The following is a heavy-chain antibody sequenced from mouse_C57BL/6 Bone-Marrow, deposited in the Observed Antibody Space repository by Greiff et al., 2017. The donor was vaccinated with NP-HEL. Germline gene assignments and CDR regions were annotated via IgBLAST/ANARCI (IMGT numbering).Heavy chain of an antibody. CDR1: GFNIKDYY. CDR3: ARYYYGSRGRYFDV. J-gene: IGHJ1*03. V-gene: IGHV14-2*01. Sequence: VQLQQSGAELVKPGASVKLSCTASGFNIKDYYMHWVKQRTEQGLEWIGRIDPADGETKYAPHFPGTPTITADTSSNTAYLQLSSLTSEDTAVYYCARYYYGSRGRYFDVWGTGTTVTVSS. D-gene: IGHD1-1*01. CDR2: IDPADGET.